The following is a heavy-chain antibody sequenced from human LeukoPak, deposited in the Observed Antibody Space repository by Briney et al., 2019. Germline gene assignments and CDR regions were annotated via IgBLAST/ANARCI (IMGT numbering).Heavy chain of an antibody. D-gene: IGHD1-1*01. CDR1: GDSVSSNSAA. CDR3: ARAGTTGTTMAYYFDY. CDR2: TYYRSKWYN. Sequence: SPTLSLTFAISGDSVSSNSAAWNWIRQSPSRGLEWLGSTYYRSKWYNDYAVSVKSRITINPDTSKNQFSLQLNSVTPEDTAVYYCARAGTTGTTMAYYFDYWGQGTLVTVSS. J-gene: IGHJ4*02. V-gene: IGHV6-1*01.